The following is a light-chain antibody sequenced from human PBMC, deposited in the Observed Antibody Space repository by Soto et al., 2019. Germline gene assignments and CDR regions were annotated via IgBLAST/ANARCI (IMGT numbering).Light chain of an antibody. J-gene: IGLJ1*01. CDR1: SSDFGGYNY. V-gene: IGLV2-14*01. CDR3: SSYAGSNNFV. CDR2: EVS. Sequence: QSVLTQPASVSGSPGQSITISCTGTSSDFGGYNYVSWYQQHPGKAPKLMIYEVSNRPSGVSNRFSGSKSGNTASLTVSGLQAEDEADYYCSSYAGSNNFVFGSGTKVTVL.